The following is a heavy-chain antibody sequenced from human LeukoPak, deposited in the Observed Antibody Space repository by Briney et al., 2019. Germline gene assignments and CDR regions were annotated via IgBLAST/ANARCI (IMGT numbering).Heavy chain of an antibody. D-gene: IGHD1-26*01. CDR1: GFTFNGYY. Sequence: ASVKVSCKASGFTFNGYYTHWMRQAPGQGLEWMGWMNPNSGDTLYAPKFQGRVTMTRDTSLSTAYMELHRLTSDDSAIYYCARWDSDYYHYYSLDVWGQGTAVTVSS. CDR3: ARWDSDYYHYYSLDV. J-gene: IGHJ6*02. V-gene: IGHV1-2*02. CDR2: MNPNSGDT.